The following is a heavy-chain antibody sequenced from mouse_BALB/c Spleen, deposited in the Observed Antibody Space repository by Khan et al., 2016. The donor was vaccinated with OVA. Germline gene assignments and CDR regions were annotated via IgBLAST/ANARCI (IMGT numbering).Heavy chain of an antibody. J-gene: IGHJ3*01. Sequence: EVQLQESGPSLVQPSQTLSLTCSVTGDSISSGYWSWIRKFPGNKLEYMGYMISSGYTYYNPSLKSRISITRHTSKNQYYLQLNSVTTEDTAIYYCARSTYRYAFAYWGQGTLVTVSA. CDR3: ARSTYRYAFAY. CDR1: GDSISSGY. CDR2: MISSGYT. D-gene: IGHD2-14*01. V-gene: IGHV3-8*02.